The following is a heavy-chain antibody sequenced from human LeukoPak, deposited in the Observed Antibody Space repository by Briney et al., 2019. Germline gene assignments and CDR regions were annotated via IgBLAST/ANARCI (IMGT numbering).Heavy chain of an antibody. CDR1: GFNFSDYN. D-gene: IGHD6-13*01. CDR3: ARVSTAVSLAIDY. Sequence: NPGGSLRLSCAASGFNFSDYNMNWVRQAPGKGLEWVSVISSSSKYIYYADSVKGRFTISRDNAKNSLYLQMNSLRAEDTAVYYCARVSTAVSLAIDYWGQGTLVTAST. V-gene: IGHV3-21*06. CDR2: ISSSSKYI. J-gene: IGHJ4*02.